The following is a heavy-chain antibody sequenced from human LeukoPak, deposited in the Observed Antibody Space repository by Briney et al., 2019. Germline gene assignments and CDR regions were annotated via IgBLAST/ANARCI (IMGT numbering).Heavy chain of an antibody. Sequence: GGSLRLSCAASGFTFSSYAISWVRQAPGKGLEWVSAISGSGGSTYYADSVKGRFTISRDNSKNTLYLQMNSLRAEDTAVYYCAKGPYDSSGYYPYYFDYWGQGTLVTVSS. CDR3: AKGPYDSSGYYPYYFDY. CDR1: GFTFSSYA. D-gene: IGHD3-22*01. CDR2: ISGSGGST. V-gene: IGHV3-23*01. J-gene: IGHJ4*02.